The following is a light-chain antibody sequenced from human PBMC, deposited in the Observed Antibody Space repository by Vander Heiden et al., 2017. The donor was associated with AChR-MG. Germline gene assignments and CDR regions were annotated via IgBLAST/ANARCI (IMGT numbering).Light chain of an antibody. J-gene: IGLJ3*02. CDR1: TGAVTSGYY. CDR2: SAT. Sequence: QTVVTQEPSLTVSPGGTVTLTCASSTGAVTSGYYPNWFQQKPGQAPRALIYSATNKYSWTPARFSGSLLGGKAALTLSGVQPEDEAEYYCLLYYGSAWVFGGGTKLTVL. CDR3: LLYYGSAWV. V-gene: IGLV7-43*01.